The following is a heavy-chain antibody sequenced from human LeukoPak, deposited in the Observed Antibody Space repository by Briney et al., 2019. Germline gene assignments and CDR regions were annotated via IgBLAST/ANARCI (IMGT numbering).Heavy chain of an antibody. V-gene: IGHV3-13*01. CDR3: ARAGLAYDSSGYYLRDDAFDI. J-gene: IGHJ3*02. CDR2: IGTAGDT. D-gene: IGHD3-22*01. Sequence: GGSLRLSCAASGFTFSSYDMHWVRQATGKGLEWVSAIGTAGDTYYPGSVKGRFTISRENAKNSLCLQMNSLRAGDTAVYYCARAGLAYDSSGYYLRDDAFDIWGQGTMVTVSS. CDR1: GFTFSSYD.